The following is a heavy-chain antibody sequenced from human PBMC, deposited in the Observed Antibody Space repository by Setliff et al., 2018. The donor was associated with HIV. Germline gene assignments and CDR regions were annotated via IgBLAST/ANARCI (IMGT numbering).Heavy chain of an antibody. CDR1: GLTFSSYW. V-gene: IGHV3-7*01. CDR2: IKEDGSEK. CDR3: ARVAAAPAAIEGAFDI. J-gene: IGHJ3*02. D-gene: IGHD2-2*02. Sequence: GESLKISCAASGLTFSSYWMSWVRQAPGKGLEWMANIKEDGSEKYYVDSVKGRFTISRDNTKNSLYLQLNSLRAEDTAVYYCARVAAAPAAIEGAFDIWGQGTMVTVSS.